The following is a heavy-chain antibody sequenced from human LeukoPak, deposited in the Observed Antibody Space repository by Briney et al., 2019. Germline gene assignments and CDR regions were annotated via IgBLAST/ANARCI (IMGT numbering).Heavy chain of an antibody. CDR3: ARHGTYYYGSGSAGFDY. CDR2: IYHSGST. V-gene: IGHV4-38-2*01. D-gene: IGHD3-10*01. Sequence: SETLSLTCAVSGYSISSGYSWGCIRQPPGKGLEWIGSIYHSGSTYYNPSLKSRVTISVDTSKNQFSLKVSSVTAADTAVYYCARHGTYYYGSGSAGFDYWGQGTLVTVSS. CDR1: GYSISSGYS. J-gene: IGHJ4*02.